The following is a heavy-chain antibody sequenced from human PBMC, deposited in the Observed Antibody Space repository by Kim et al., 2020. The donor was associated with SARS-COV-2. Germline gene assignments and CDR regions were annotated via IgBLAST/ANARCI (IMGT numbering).Heavy chain of an antibody. CDR3: ARTGSGRGNYFDY. CDR2: ISSRGMTK. CDR1: GFTFSSYE. J-gene: IGHJ4*02. V-gene: IGHV3-48*03. D-gene: IGHD2-15*01. Sequence: RGSLRLSCAASGFTFSSYEMNWVRQAPGKGLEWVSYISSRGMTKYYADSVKGRFTISRDNAKNSVYLQMNSLRAEDTAVYYCARTGSGRGNYFDYWGQGILVTVSS.